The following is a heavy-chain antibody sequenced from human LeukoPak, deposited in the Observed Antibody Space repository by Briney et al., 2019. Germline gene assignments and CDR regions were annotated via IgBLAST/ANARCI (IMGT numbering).Heavy chain of an antibody. V-gene: IGHV3-74*01. CDR3: VVDLSGSADY. CDR2: TNEHGTII. CDR1: GFSFSNYW. J-gene: IGHJ4*02. D-gene: IGHD3-10*01. Sequence: GEPLRLSCAASGFSFSNYWFHWVRQAPGEGLVWVSRTNEHGTIINYADSVKGRFTISRDNAKNTLYLQMNSLRTEDSALYYCVVDLSGSADYWGQGTLVTVSS.